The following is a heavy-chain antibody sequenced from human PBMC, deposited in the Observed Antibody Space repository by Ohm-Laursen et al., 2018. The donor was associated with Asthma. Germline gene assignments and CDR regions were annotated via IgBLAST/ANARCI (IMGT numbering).Heavy chain of an antibody. V-gene: IGHV3-30*18. D-gene: IGHD1-26*01. J-gene: IGHJ6*02. Sequence: LSLTCAASGFTFSSYGMHWVRPAPGKGLEWVAVISYDGSNKYYADSVKGRFTISRDNSKNTLYLQMNSLRDEDTALYYCAKALVGAPLYYHYYGMDVWGQGTTVTVSS. CDR2: ISYDGSNK. CDR3: AKALVGAPLYYHYYGMDV. CDR1: GFTFSSYG.